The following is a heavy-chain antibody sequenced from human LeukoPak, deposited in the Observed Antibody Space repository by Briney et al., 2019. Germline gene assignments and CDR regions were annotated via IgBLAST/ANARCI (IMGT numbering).Heavy chain of an antibody. D-gene: IGHD3-10*01. CDR3: AKGVRGVIAYYFDF. CDR1: GFTFSSYV. V-gene: IGHV3-23*01. J-gene: IGHJ4*02. CDR2: ISGSGGST. Sequence: GGSLRLSCAASGFTFSSYVMTWVRQAPGKGLEWVAAISGSGGSTYYADSVKGRFTISRDNSKNTLYLQINSLRTEDTAVYYCAKGVRGVIAYYFDFWGQGTLVTVSS.